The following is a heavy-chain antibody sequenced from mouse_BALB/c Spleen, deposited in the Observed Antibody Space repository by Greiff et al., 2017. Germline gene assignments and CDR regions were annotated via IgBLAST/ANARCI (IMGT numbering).Heavy chain of an antibody. CDR1: GFSLTSYG. D-gene: IGHD2-3*01. J-gene: IGHJ3*01. V-gene: IGHV2-9*02. CDR2: IWAGGST. CDR3: ARDRWLLRTWFAY. Sequence: QVQLQQSGPGLVAPSQSLSITCTVSGFSLTSYGVHWVRQPPGKGLEWLGVIWAGGSTNYNSALMSRLSISKDNSKSQVFLKMNSLQTDDTAMYYCARDRWLLRTWFAYWGQGTLVTVSA.